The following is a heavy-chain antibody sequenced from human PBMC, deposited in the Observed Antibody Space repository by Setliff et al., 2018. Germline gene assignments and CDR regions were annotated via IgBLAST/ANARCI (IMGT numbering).Heavy chain of an antibody. CDR2: ITAGNGDT. Sequence: ASVKVSCKASGYTSTTNALHWVRQAPGQSLEWMGWITAGNGDTKYSQKFQDRVTITTDTSTTTVYMELRGLRSDDTATYYCARFRVSSGGYNYYAMDVWGQGTTVTVSS. D-gene: IGHD1-26*01. CDR1: GYTSTTNA. CDR3: ARFRVSSGGYNYYAMDV. J-gene: IGHJ6*02. V-gene: IGHV1-3*01.